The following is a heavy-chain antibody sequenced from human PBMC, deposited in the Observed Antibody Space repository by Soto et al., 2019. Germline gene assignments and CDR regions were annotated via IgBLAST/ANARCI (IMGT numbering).Heavy chain of an antibody. CDR3: ARTDKFTSQSSGWANRFDY. Sequence: EVQLLESGGGLVQPGGSLRLFCEAPGFTFSNYPMTWVRQAPGKGLAWVSTFTTAALTFYGDAVKGRFTISRDNSKSTLYRQMNSLRADDTAIYFCARTDKFTSQSSGWANRFDYWGQGTLVTVSS. CDR2: FTTAALT. CDR1: GFTFSNYP. J-gene: IGHJ4*02. D-gene: IGHD6-19*01. V-gene: IGHV3-23*01.